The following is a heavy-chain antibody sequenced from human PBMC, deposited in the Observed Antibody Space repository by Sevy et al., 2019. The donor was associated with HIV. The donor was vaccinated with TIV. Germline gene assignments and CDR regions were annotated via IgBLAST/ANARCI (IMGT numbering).Heavy chain of an antibody. V-gene: IGHV4-59*01. CDR3: ARSLADYYYGMDV. CDR2: IYYNGRT. J-gene: IGHJ6*02. CDR1: GASISSYY. Sequence: SETLSLTCTVSGASISSYYWSWIRQPPGNGLEWVGYIYYNGRTNYNPSLKSRVTISVDTSKNQFSLKLISVTAADTAVYYCARSLADYYYGMDVWGQGTTVTVSS.